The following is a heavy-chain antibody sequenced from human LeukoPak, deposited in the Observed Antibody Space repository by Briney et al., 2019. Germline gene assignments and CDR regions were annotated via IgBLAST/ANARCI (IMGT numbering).Heavy chain of an antibody. Sequence: ASVKVSCKASGYTFTSYYMHWVRQAPGQGLEWMGIINPSGGSTSYAQKFQGRVTMTRDMSTSTVYMELSSLRSEDTAVYYCARGARTVTTSNYWFDPWGQGTLVTVSS. CDR1: GYTFTSYY. CDR2: INPSGGST. CDR3: ARGARTVTTSNYWFDP. V-gene: IGHV1-46*01. D-gene: IGHD4-11*01. J-gene: IGHJ5*02.